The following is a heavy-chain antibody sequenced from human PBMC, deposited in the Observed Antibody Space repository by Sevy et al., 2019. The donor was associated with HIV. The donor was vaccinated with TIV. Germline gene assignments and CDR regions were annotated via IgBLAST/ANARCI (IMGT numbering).Heavy chain of an antibody. Sequence: GGSLRLSCVASGFTFSTYAMSWVRQAPGKGLEWVSHVGLTSVNIHYRDSLEGRFIASRDNEKGSLFLQMNSLRAEDTAVYYCVTGLTFLDLWGQGISVTVSS. CDR3: VTGLTFLDL. CDR2: VGLTSVNI. V-gene: IGHV3-48*01. CDR1: GFTFSTYA. J-gene: IGHJ5*02. D-gene: IGHD3-10*01.